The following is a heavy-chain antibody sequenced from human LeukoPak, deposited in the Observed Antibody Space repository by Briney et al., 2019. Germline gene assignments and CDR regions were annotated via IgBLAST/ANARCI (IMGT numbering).Heavy chain of an antibody. V-gene: IGHV3-23*01. J-gene: IGHJ4*02. Sequence: GGSLRLSCAASGFTFSDCALGWVRQAPGRGLEWVATLSGSGAGTYYSDSVQGRFTISRDNSKRTLFLQMNSLRAEDTAFYYCAKAELGVDTFFDYWGQGTLVTVSS. CDR1: GFTFSDCA. D-gene: IGHD3-3*01. CDR2: LSGSGAGT. CDR3: AKAELGVDTFFDY.